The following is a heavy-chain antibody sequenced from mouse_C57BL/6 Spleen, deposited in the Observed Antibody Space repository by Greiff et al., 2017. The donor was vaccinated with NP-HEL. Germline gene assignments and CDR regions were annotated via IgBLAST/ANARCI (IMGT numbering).Heavy chain of an antibody. J-gene: IGHJ2*01. Sequence: QVQLQQPGAELVKPGASVKMSCKASGYTFTSYWITWVKQRPGQGLEWIGDIYPGSGSTNYNEKFKSKATLTVDTSSSTAYMQLSSLTSEDSAVYYCAREERSTTVFDYWGQGTTLTVSS. CDR1: GYTFTSYW. CDR2: IYPGSGST. V-gene: IGHV1-55*01. CDR3: AREERSTTVFDY. D-gene: IGHD1-1*01.